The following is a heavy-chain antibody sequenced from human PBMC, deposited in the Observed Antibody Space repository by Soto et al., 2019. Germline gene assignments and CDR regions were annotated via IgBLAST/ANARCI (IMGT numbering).Heavy chain of an antibody. Sequence: PGGSLRLSCAASGFTFNSYWMHWVRQAPGKGLVWVSRINSDGSSTSYADSVKGRFTISRDNAKNTLYLQMNSLRAEDTAVYYCARVGYDILTGYPDYYYGMDVWGQGTTVTVSS. J-gene: IGHJ6*02. CDR2: INSDGSST. D-gene: IGHD3-9*01. V-gene: IGHV3-74*01. CDR3: ARVGYDILTGYPDYYYGMDV. CDR1: GFTFNSYW.